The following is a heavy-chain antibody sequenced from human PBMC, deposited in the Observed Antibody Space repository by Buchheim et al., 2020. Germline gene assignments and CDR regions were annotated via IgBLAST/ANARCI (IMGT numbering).Heavy chain of an antibody. Sequence: QVQLVESGGGVVQPGRSLRLSCAASGFTFSSYCMHWVRQAPGKGLEWVAVISYDGSNTYYADSVKGRFTISRDNSKNTLYLQMNSLRAEDTAVYYCAKSGYYYEDFDYWGKGTL. D-gene: IGHD3-22*01. J-gene: IGHJ4*02. CDR1: GFTFSSYC. V-gene: IGHV3-30*18. CDR3: AKSGYYYEDFDY. CDR2: ISYDGSNT.